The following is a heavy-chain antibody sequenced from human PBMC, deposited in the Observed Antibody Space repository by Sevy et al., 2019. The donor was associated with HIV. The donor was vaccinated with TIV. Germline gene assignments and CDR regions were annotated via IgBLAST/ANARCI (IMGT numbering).Heavy chain of an antibody. D-gene: IGHD3-22*01. Sequence: GGSLRLSCAASGFTFSSYAMNWVRHAPGKGLEWVSSIFGDGDITYYADSVKGRFTISRDKSKNTLYLQMHSLRAEDTAVYYCAGGRYDSSGSFDAFDIWGQGTMVTVSS. CDR3: AGGRYDSSGSFDAFDI. CDR1: GFTFSSYA. J-gene: IGHJ3*02. CDR2: IFGDGDIT. V-gene: IGHV3-23*01.